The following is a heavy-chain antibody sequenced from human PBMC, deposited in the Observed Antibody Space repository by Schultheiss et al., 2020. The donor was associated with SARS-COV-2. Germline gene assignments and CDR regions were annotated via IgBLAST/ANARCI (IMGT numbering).Heavy chain of an antibody. D-gene: IGHD2-2*01. CDR1: GFTFSNAW. CDR3: TTDFREYQLSGL. J-gene: IGHJ3*01. V-gene: IGHV3-15*01. CDR2: IKTKTDGGTT. Sequence: GGSLRLSCAASGFTFSNAWMSWVRQAPGKGLEWVGRIKTKTDGGTTDYTAPVKGRFTISRDDSKNTLYLQMNSLKTEDTAVYYCTTDFREYQLSGLWGQGTMVTVSS.